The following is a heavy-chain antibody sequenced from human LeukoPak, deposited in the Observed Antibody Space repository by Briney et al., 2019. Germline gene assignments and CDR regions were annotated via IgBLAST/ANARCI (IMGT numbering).Heavy chain of an antibody. CDR3: ARAPPYLQLGDAFDI. Sequence: GGSLRLSCAASGFTFSSYGMHWVRQAPGKGLEWVAVIWYDGSNKYYADSVKGRFTISRDNSKNTLCLQMNSLRAEDTAVYYCARAPPYLQLGDAFDIWGQGTMVTVSS. CDR2: IWYDGSNK. D-gene: IGHD5-18*01. J-gene: IGHJ3*02. V-gene: IGHV3-33*01. CDR1: GFTFSSYG.